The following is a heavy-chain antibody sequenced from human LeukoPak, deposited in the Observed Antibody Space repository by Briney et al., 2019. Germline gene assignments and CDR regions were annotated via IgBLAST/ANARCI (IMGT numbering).Heavy chain of an antibody. CDR3: AGIWEYYYDSSGYYAFDY. V-gene: IGHV3-23*01. Sequence: GGSLRLSCAASGFTFSGYAMSWVRQAPGKGLEWVSAISGSGGSTYYADSVKGRFTISRDNSKNTLYLQMNSLRAEDTAVYYCAGIWEYYYDSSGYYAFDYWGQGTLVTVSS. CDR2: ISGSGGST. J-gene: IGHJ4*02. D-gene: IGHD3-22*01. CDR1: GFTFSGYA.